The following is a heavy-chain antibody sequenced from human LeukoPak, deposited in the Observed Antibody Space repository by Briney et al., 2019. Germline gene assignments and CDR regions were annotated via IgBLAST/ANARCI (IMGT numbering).Heavy chain of an antibody. J-gene: IGHJ6*01. Sequence: SETLSLTCTVSGGSISSYYWSWIRQPPGGGLERIGYIYYSGSTNYNPSPKRRVTISLDTCKSQFSLKLRSVTAAYTAVYYCARSGLDSRYYFGMDVWGQGTTVTVSS. CDR1: GGSISSYY. CDR3: ARSGLDSRYYFGMDV. CDR2: IYYSGST. D-gene: IGHD5-12*01. V-gene: IGHV4-59*01.